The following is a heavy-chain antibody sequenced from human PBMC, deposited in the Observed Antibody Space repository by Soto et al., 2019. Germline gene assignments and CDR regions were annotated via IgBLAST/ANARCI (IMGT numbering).Heavy chain of an antibody. CDR1: GFTVSSNY. V-gene: IGHV3-53*01. CDR2: IYSGGST. Sequence: PGGSLRLSCAASGFTVSSNYMSWVRQAPGKGLEWISVIYSGGSTYYADSVKGRFTISRDNSKNTLYLQMNSLRAEDTAVYYCARESENYYGMDVWGQGTTVTVSS. J-gene: IGHJ6*02. CDR3: ARESENYYGMDV.